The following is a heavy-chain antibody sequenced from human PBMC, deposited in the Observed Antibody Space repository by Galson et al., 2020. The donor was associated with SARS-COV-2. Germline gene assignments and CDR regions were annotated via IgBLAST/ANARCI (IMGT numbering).Heavy chain of an antibody. CDR1: GYTLTELS. CDR2: FDPEDGET. J-gene: IGHJ5*02. CDR3: ATSPVVVPAARAGWFDR. Sequence: ASVKVSCKVSGYTLTELSMHWVRQAPGKGLEWMGGFDPEDGETIYAQKFQGRVTMTEDTSTDTAYMELSSLRSEDTAVYYCATSPVVVPAARAGWFDRWGQGTLVTVSS. V-gene: IGHV1-24*01. D-gene: IGHD2-2*01.